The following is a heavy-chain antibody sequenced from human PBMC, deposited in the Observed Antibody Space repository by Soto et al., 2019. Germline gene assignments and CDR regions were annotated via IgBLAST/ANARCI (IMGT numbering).Heavy chain of an antibody. D-gene: IGHD4-17*01. V-gene: IGHV3-30*18. CDR3: AKDHLPTTITTPWFDP. Sequence: QVQLVGSGGGVVQPGRSLRLSCEASGFSFSSHGMHWVRQAPGKGLEWLAVISYDGNNKYYADSVKGRFSISRDNYKNTLYLQRISLRAEDTAVYYCAKDHLPTTITTPWFDPWGQGTLVTVSS. CDR1: GFSFSSHG. J-gene: IGHJ5*02. CDR2: ISYDGNNK.